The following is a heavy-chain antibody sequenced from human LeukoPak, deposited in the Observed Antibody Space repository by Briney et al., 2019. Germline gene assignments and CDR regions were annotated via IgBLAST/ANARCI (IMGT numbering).Heavy chain of an antibody. CDR1: SGSITSYY. CDR2: IHYTGTA. D-gene: IGHD4-23*01. V-gene: IGHV4-59*01. CDR3: ARAPHPFTVVYFDY. Sequence: PSETLSLTCTVSSGSITSYYWKWIRQSPGKGLEYIGHIHYTGTADYNPSLKSRVTMSVDTSKNQFSLRLMSVTASDTAVYYCARAPHPFTVVYFDYWGQGTLVTVSS. J-gene: IGHJ4*02.